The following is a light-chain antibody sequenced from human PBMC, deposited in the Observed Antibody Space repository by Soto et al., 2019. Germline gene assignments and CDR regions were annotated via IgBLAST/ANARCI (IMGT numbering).Light chain of an antibody. CDR3: HHYDNAPPT. Sequence: EMFLIPSPGNLSLSPGERATLSRRASQTLRMTYIAWSQQKPGQAPRVLIYGASKRATGIPDRFSGSGSGTDFSLTISRLEPEDFAVYYCHHYDNAPPTYGQGTQVDIK. J-gene: IGKJ2*01. V-gene: IGKV3-20*01. CDR2: GAS. CDR1: QTLRMTY.